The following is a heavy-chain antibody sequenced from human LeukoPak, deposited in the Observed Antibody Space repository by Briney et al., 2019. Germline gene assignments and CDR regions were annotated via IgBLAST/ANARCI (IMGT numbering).Heavy chain of an antibody. D-gene: IGHD3-22*01. Sequence: GGPLRLSCAASGFTFSSYAMSWVRQAPGKGLEWVSSISGRSGSTYYSDSVKGRFTISRDNSKNALYLQMTSLRGEDTAVYYCAKGTDFTMIVLTPLDYWGQGTLVTVSS. CDR1: GFTFSSYA. CDR2: ISGRSGST. V-gene: IGHV3-23*01. J-gene: IGHJ4*02. CDR3: AKGTDFTMIVLTPLDY.